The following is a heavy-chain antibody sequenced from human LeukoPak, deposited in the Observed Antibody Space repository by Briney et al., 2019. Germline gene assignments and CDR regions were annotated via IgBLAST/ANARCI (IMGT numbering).Heavy chain of an antibody. CDR2: IWYDGSNK. D-gene: IGHD2-2*01. V-gene: IGHV3-33*01. J-gene: IGHJ4*02. CDR1: GFIFSSYG. Sequence: GGSLRLSCAASGFIFSSYGMHWVRQAPGQGLEGVAVIWYDGSNKYYVDSVKGRFTISRDNSKNTLYLQMSSLRTEDTAVYYCARDYCSSTSCLFDSWGPGTLVTVSS. CDR3: ARDYCSSTSCLFDS.